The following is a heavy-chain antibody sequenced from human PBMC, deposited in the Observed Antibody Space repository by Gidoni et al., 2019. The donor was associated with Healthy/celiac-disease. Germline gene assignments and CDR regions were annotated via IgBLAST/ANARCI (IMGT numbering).Heavy chain of an antibody. V-gene: IGHV3-21*01. Sequence: EVQLVESGGGLVKPGGSLRLSCAASGFTFSSYSMNWVRQAPGKGLEWVSSISSSSSYIYYADSVKGRFTISRDNAKNSLYLQMNSLRAEDTAVYYCARLPAGSWSTDYWGQGTLVTVSS. CDR3: ARLPAGSWSTDY. CDR2: ISSSSSYI. D-gene: IGHD6-13*01. J-gene: IGHJ4*02. CDR1: GFTFSSYS.